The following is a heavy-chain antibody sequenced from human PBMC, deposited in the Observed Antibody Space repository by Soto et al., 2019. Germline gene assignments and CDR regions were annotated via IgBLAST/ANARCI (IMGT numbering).Heavy chain of an antibody. D-gene: IGHD3-16*01. CDR1: GGSFSGYY. V-gene: IGHV4-34*01. Sequence: SETLSLTCAVYGGSFSGYYLSWIRQPPGKGLEWIGEINHIGSTNYNPSLKSRVTISVDTSKNQFSLKLSSVSVADTAVYYCARVGGGGSECLDYWGQGTLVTVYS. CDR3: ARVGGGGSECLDY. J-gene: IGHJ4*02. CDR2: INHIGST.